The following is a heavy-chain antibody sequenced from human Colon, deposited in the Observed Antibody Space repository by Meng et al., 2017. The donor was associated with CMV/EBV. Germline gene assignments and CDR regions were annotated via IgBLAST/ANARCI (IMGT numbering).Heavy chain of an antibody. J-gene: IGHJ4*02. V-gene: IGHV1-2*02. CDR3: ARDQNSDNSHYYDSSGYYG. CDR1: GYIFTDYY. Sequence: ASVKVSCKASGYIFTDYYMHWVRQAPGQGLEWMGWINPNSGATNYAQNLQGRLTVTRDTSISTVYMELSRLTSDDTAVYYCARDQNSDNSHYYDSSGYYGWGQGTLVTVSS. D-gene: IGHD3-22*01. CDR2: INPNSGAT.